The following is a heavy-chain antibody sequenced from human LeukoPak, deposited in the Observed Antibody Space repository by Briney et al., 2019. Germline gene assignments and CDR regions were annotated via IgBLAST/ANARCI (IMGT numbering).Heavy chain of an antibody. Sequence: GASVTVPCKASVYTFTGYYMHWVRQAPGQGLEWMGWINANSGDTNFAQTFQGRLTMTRDTSISTAYMELSSLRSDDTAVYYCARAPVEAGSEGDNWFDPWGQGTLVTVSS. V-gene: IGHV1-2*02. CDR2: INANSGDT. D-gene: IGHD2-15*01. J-gene: IGHJ5*02. CDR3: ARAPVEAGSEGDNWFDP. CDR1: VYTFTGYY.